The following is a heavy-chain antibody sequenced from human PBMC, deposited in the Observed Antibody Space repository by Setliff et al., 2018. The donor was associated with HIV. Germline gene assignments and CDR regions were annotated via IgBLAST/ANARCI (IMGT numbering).Heavy chain of an antibody. CDR3: ARDNPSAHWFDP. CDR1: GGSLSTADYS. J-gene: IGHJ5*02. CDR2: IYFSGGT. Sequence: SETLSLTCTVSGGSLSTADYSWSWIRQPPGKGLEWIGYIYFSGGTHYNPSLKSRVTISIDRSKNQFSLKLSSVTPADTAIYYCARDNPSAHWFDPWGHGTLVTVSS. V-gene: IGHV4-61*08.